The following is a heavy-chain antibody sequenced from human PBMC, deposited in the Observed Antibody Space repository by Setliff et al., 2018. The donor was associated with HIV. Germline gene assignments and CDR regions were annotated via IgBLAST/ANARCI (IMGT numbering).Heavy chain of an antibody. CDR2: IIPMYGTA. V-gene: IGHV1-69*13. CDR1: GGSFTGYA. CDR3: ARGNIAVRDFDS. Sequence: SVKVSCKASGGSFTGYAITWVRQVPGQGLEAVGGIIPMYGTANYAQKFLGRLTITADESRATAYMELLSLRSEDTAVYYCARGNIAVRDFDSWGLGTLVTVSS. J-gene: IGHJ4*02. D-gene: IGHD6-19*01.